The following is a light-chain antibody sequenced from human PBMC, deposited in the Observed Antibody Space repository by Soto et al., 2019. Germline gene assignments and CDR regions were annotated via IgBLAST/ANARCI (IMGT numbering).Light chain of an antibody. J-gene: IGKJ1*01. Sequence: DIQMTQSPSSLSASVGDRVTITCQASQDISNYLNWYQQKPGKAPNLLIYSASTLQTDVPSRFSGSGSGTEFTLTISSLQPDDFATYYCQHYNSYSLTFGQGTKVDIK. CDR1: QDISNY. CDR3: QHYNSYSLT. CDR2: SAS. V-gene: IGKV1-16*01.